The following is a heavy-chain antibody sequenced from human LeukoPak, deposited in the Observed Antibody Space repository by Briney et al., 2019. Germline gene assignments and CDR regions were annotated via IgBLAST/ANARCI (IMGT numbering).Heavy chain of an antibody. CDR2: IIPTFGTA. V-gene: IGHV1-69*05. CDR3: ARAGTTVGWFDP. Sequence: SVKVSCKASGGTFSSYAISWVRQAPGQGLEWMGGIIPTFGTANYAQKFQGRVTITTDESTSTAYMELSSLRSEDTAVYYCARAGTTVGWFDPWGQGTLVTVSS. CDR1: GGTFSSYA. D-gene: IGHD1-7*01. J-gene: IGHJ5*02.